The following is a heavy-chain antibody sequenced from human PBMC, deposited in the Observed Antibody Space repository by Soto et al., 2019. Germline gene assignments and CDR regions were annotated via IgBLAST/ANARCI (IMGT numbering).Heavy chain of an antibody. V-gene: IGHV3-23*01. D-gene: IGHD3-16*01. CDR2: ISGSGGST. Sequence: PGGSLRLSCAASGFPFSRYVMTWVRQAPGKGLEWVSGISGSGGSTYYADSVKGRFTISRDNSKNTLYLQMNSLRAEDTAVYYCATPYYFNHWGPGTLVTVSS. J-gene: IGHJ1*01. CDR3: ATPYYFNH. CDR1: GFPFSRYV.